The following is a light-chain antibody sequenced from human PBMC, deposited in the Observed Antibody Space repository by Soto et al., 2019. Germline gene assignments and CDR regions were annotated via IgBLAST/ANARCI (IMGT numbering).Light chain of an antibody. J-gene: IGLJ3*02. CDR3: QSYGSSNRPWV. V-gene: IGLV6-57*03. Sequence: NFMLTQPHSVSESPGKTVTISCTRSSGSIASNYVQWYQQRPGSAPTTVIYEDNQRPSGVPDRFSGSIDSSSNSASLTIAGLKAEDEADYYCQSYGSSNRPWVFGGGSQLTV. CDR2: EDN. CDR1: SGSIASNY.